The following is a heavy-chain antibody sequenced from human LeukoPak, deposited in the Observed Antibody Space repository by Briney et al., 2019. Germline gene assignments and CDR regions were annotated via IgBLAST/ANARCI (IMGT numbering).Heavy chain of an antibody. Sequence: GGSLRLSCAASGFTFSSYGMSWVRQAPGKGLEWVSAISGSGGSTYYADSVKGRFTISRDNSKNTLYLQMNSLRAEDTAVYYCAKCYDSSTGWPAAAALDYWGQGTLVTVSS. CDR3: AKCYDSSTGWPAAAALDY. D-gene: IGHD3-22*01. CDR1: GFTFSSYG. CDR2: ISGSGGST. V-gene: IGHV3-23*01. J-gene: IGHJ4*02.